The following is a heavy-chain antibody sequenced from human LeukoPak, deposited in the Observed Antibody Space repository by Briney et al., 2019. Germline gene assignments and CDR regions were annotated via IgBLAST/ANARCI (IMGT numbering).Heavy chain of an antibody. V-gene: IGHV3-48*01. CDR3: ARIFDQLDHFDY. Sequence: GGSLRLSCAASEFTFSSYSMNWVRQAPGKGLEWVSYITNSGNSKSYADSVKGRFTISRDNTKNSLYLQMNGLRAEDTAVYYCARIFDQLDHFDYWGQGTLVTVSS. J-gene: IGHJ4*02. D-gene: IGHD2-2*01. CDR1: EFTFSSYS. CDR2: ITNSGNSK.